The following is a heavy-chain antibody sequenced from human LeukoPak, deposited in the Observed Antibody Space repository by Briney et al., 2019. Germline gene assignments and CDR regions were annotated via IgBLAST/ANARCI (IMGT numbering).Heavy chain of an antibody. D-gene: IGHD4-17*01. CDR1: GFTFSSYS. CDR2: ISSSSSYI. V-gene: IGHV3-21*01. Sequence: GGSLRLSCAASGFTFSSYSMNWVRQAPGKGLEWVSSISSSSSYIYYADSVKGRFTISRDNAKSSLYLQMNSLRAEDTAVYYCARGQGTVTTHWGQGTLVTVSS. J-gene: IGHJ4*02. CDR3: ARGQGTVTTH.